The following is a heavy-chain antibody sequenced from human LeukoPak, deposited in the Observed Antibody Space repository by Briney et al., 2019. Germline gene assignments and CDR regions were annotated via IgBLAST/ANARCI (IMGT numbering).Heavy chain of an antibody. CDR2: IYSGGST. D-gene: IGHD4-17*01. J-gene: IGHJ4*02. Sequence: PGGSLRLSCAASGFTVSSNYMSWVRQAPGKGLEWVSVIYSGGSTYYADSVKGRFTLSRDNSKNTLYLQMNSLRAEDTAVYYCARKNDYGDFHFDYWGQGTLVTVSS. CDR3: ARKNDYGDFHFDY. CDR1: GFTVSSNY. V-gene: IGHV3-66*01.